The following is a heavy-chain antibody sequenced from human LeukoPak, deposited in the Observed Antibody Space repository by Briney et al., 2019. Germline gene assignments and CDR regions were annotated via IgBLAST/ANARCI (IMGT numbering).Heavy chain of an antibody. Sequence: PSETLSLTCTVSGGSISSSSYYWGWIRQPPGKGLEWIGSIYYSGSTYYNPSLKSRVTISVDTSKNQFSLKLSSVTAADTAVYYCASSQYGSGSYVKDTFDYWGQGTLVTVSS. CDR3: ASSQYGSGSYVKDTFDY. CDR1: GGSISSSSYY. V-gene: IGHV4-39*07. J-gene: IGHJ4*02. CDR2: IYYSGST. D-gene: IGHD3-10*01.